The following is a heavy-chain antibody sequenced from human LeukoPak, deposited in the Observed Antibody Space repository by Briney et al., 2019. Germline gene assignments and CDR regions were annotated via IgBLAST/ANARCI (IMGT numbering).Heavy chain of an antibody. D-gene: IGHD3-22*01. CDR3: VPLGYYDSSGFDY. Sequence: GGSLRLSCVASGFTFNSYGIHWVRQTPGKGLEWVAVIWYDGSNKYYADSVKGRFTISRDNSKNTLYLQMNSLRAEDTAVYYCVPLGYYDSSGFDYWGQGTLVTVSS. CDR1: GFTFNSYG. V-gene: IGHV3-33*01. J-gene: IGHJ4*02. CDR2: IWYDGSNK.